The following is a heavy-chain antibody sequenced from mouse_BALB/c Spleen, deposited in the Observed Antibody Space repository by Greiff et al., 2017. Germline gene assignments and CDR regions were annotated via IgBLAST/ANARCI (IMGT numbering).Heavy chain of an antibody. V-gene: IGHV6-6*02. CDR3: TAAYYGNFAWFAY. D-gene: IGHD2-10*01. CDR2: IRLKSNNYAT. CDR1: GFTFSNYW. J-gene: IGHJ3*01. Sequence: DVMLVESGGGLVQPGGSMKLSCVASGFTFSNYWMNWVRQSPEKGLEWVAEIRLKSNNYATHYAESVKGRFTISRDDSKSSVYLKMNNLRAEDTGIYYCTAAYYGNFAWFAYWGQGTLVTVSA.